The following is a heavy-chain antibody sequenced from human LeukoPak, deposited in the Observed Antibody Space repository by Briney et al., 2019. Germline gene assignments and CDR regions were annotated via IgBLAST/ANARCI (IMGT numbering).Heavy chain of an antibody. CDR2: MNPNSGNT. D-gene: IGHD6-13*01. Sequence: ASVKVSCKASGYTFTSYDINWVRQATGQGLEWMGWMNPNSGNTGYAQKFQGRVTMTRNTSISTAYMELSSLRSEDTAVYYCARYNIAAAGTFDPWGQGTLVTVSS. J-gene: IGHJ5*02. CDR3: ARYNIAAAGTFDP. V-gene: IGHV1-8*01. CDR1: GYTFTSYD.